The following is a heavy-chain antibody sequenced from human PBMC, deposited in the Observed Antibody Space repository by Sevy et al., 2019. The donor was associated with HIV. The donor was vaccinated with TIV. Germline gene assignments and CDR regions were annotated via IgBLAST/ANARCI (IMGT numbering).Heavy chain of an antibody. CDR1: GFTFSDYY. Sequence: GGSLRLSCAASGFTFSDYYMSWIRQAPGKGLEWVSYISSSGSTIYYAVSVKGRFPISRDNAKNSLYLQMNSLRAEDTAVYYCARGVAKQQLVSFWGQGTMVTVSS. J-gene: IGHJ3*01. CDR3: ARGVAKQQLVSF. D-gene: IGHD6-13*01. CDR2: ISSSGSTI. V-gene: IGHV3-11*01.